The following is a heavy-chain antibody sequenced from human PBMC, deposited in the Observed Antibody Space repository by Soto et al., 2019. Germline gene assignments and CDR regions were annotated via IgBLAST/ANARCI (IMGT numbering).Heavy chain of an antibody. V-gene: IGHV4-34*01. CDR1: GGSFSGYY. Sequence: KPSETLSLTCAVYGGSFSGYYWSWIRQPPGKGLEWIGEINHSGSTNYNPSLKSRVTISVDTSKNQFSLKLSSVTAADTAVYYCASLSSGRKKMRRNWFDPWGQGTLVTVSS. CDR2: INHSGST. J-gene: IGHJ5*02. CDR3: ASLSSGRKKMRRNWFDP. D-gene: IGHD6-19*01.